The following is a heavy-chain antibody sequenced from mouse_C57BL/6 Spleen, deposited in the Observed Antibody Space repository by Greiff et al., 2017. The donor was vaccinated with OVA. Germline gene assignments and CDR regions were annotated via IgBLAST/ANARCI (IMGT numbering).Heavy chain of an antibody. D-gene: IGHD1-1*01. Sequence: QVQLQQSGAELARPGASVKLSCKASGYTFTSYGISWVKQRTGQGLEWIGEIYPRSGNTYYNEKFKDKATLTADKSSSTAYMELRSLTSEDSAVYFCAIYYGSSYYFDYWGQGTTLTVSS. V-gene: IGHV1-81*01. CDR2: IYPRSGNT. CDR3: AIYYGSSYYFDY. CDR1: GYTFTSYG. J-gene: IGHJ2*01.